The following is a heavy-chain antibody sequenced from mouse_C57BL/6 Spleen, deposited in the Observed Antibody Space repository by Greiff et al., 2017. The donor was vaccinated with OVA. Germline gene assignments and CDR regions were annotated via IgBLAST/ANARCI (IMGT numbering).Heavy chain of an antibody. D-gene: IGHD4-1*01. Sequence: VQLQQPGTELVKPGASVKLSCKASGYTFTSYWMHWVKQRPGQGLEWIGNINPSNGGTNYNEKFKSKATLTVDKSSSTAYMQLSSLTSEDSAVYYCARSGKVDYYAMDYWGQGTSVTVSS. CDR3: ARSGKVDYYAMDY. V-gene: IGHV1-53*01. CDR2: INPSNGGT. J-gene: IGHJ4*01. CDR1: GYTFTSYW.